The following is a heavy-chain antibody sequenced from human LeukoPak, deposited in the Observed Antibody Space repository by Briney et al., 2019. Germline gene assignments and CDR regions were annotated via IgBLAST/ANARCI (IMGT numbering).Heavy chain of an antibody. CDR3: ARLPQPSDILTAYANSFDY. CDR2: ISSSSSYI. V-gene: IGHV3-21*01. J-gene: IGHJ4*02. Sequence: GGSLRLSCAASGFTFSGYSMNWVRQAPGKGLEWVSSISSSSSYIYYADSVKGRFTISRDNAKNSLYLQMNSLRAGDTAVYYCARLPQPSDILTAYANSFDYWGQGSLVTVSS. D-gene: IGHD3-9*01. CDR1: GFTFSGYS.